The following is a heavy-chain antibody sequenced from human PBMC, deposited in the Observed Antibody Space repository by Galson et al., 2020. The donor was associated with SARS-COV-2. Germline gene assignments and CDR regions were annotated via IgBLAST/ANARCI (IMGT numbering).Heavy chain of an antibody. D-gene: IGHD2-2*01. CDR1: GYTFTSYD. V-gene: IGHV1-8*01. CDR2: LNPNSGNT. J-gene: IGHJ4*02. Sequence: ASVKVSCKASGYTFTSYDINWVRQATGQGLEWMGWLNPNSGNTGYAQKFQGRVTMTRNTSISTAYMELSSLRSEDTAVYYCARAENEQDIVVVPAAYGYWGQGTLVTVSS. CDR3: ARAENEQDIVVVPAAYGY.